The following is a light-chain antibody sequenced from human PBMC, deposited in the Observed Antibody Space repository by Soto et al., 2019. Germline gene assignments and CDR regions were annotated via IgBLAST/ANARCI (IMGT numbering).Light chain of an antibody. J-gene: IGKJ5*01. V-gene: IGKV3-11*01. CDR1: QSVKTF. CDR2: DAS. Sequence: EIVLTQSPATLPLSPGERATLSCRASQSVKTFLVWYQQRPGQPPRLLIHDASHRAAGIPARFSGSGFGTDFTLTISSLEPEDAAVYYCQQRSNWPPITFGQGTRLEIK. CDR3: QQRSNWPPIT.